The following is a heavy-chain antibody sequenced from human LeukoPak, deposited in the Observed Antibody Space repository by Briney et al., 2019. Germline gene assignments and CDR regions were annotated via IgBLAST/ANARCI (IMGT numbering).Heavy chain of an antibody. CDR3: ARDSRPNSSSSRKDFDY. J-gene: IGHJ4*02. D-gene: IGHD6-6*01. CDR1: GGSFSGYY. CDR2: INHSGST. Sequence: SETLSLTCAVYGGSFSGYYWSWIRQPPGKGLEWIGEINHSGSTNYNPSLKSRVTISVGTSKNQFSLKLSSVTAEDTAVYYCARDSRPNSSSSRKDFDYWGQGTLVTVSS. V-gene: IGHV4-34*01.